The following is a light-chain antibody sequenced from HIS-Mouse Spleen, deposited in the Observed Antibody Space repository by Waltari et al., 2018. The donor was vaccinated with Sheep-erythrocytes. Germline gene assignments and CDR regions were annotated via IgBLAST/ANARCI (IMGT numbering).Light chain of an antibody. CDR3: MQALQTPFT. Sequence: DIVMTQSPLPLPVTPGEPASISCRSSQSLLHSNGYNYLDWYLQKPGQSPQLLIYLGSYRASGVPDRFSGSGSGTDFTLKISRVEAEDVGVYYCMQALQTPFTFGPGTKVDIK. V-gene: IGKV2-28*01. J-gene: IGKJ3*01. CDR1: QSLLHSNGYNY. CDR2: LGS.